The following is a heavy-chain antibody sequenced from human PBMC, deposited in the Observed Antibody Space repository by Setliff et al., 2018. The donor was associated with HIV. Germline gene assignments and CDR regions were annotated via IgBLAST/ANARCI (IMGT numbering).Heavy chain of an antibody. D-gene: IGHD1-26*01. J-gene: IGHJ6*02. CDR1: GYTFAAHN. CDR3: ARKRVGFDGIDV. V-gene: IGHV1-2*04. CDR2: INPNTGDT. Sequence: ASVKVSCKASGYTFAAHNIQWVRQAPGQGLEWVGWINPNTGDTSYAENLQGWVTLTRDTSISTAYLEVRSDDTAVYYCARKRVGFDGIDVWGQGTTVTVSS.